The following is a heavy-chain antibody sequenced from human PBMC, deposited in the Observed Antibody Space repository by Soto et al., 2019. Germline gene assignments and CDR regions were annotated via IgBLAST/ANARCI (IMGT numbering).Heavy chain of an antibody. D-gene: IGHD6-19*01. V-gene: IGHV3-9*01. CDR3: AKGHDRDSSGWMNWFDP. J-gene: IGHJ5*02. CDR1: GFTFDDYA. CDR2: ISWNSGSI. Sequence: EAQLVESGGGLVQPGRSLRLSCAASGFTFDDYAMHWVRQAPGKGLEWVSGISWNSGSIGYADSVKGRFTISRDNAKNSLYLQMNSLRAEDTALYYCAKGHDRDSSGWMNWFDPWGQGTLVTVSS.